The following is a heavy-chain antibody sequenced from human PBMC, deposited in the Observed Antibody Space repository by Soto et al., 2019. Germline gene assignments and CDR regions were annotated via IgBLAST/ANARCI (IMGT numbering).Heavy chain of an antibody. D-gene: IGHD6-25*01. CDR2: ISGTGGRT. CDR1: GFTFSSYA. V-gene: IGHV3-23*01. CDR3: AKFFVETGGSSGWPWSFHF. J-gene: IGHJ4*02. Sequence: EVQLLESGGGLVQPGGSLRLSCAASGFTFSSYAMSWVRQAPGKGLEWVSAISGTGGRTYYADSVKGRFTISRDNSRNTLHLQMNSLRAEDTAIYYCAKFFVETGGSSGWPWSFHFWGQGTLVTVSS.